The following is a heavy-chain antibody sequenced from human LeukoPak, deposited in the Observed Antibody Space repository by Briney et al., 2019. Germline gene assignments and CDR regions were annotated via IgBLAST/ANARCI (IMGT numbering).Heavy chain of an antibody. CDR3: ARGIVGAPDY. V-gene: IGHV4-34*01. J-gene: IGHJ4*02. CDR2: INHSGST. Sequence: SETLSLTCAVLRGCFSGYYWSGIRQPPGKGLEWIGEINHSGSTNYNPSLKSRVTISVDTSKNQFSLKLTSRTAAHTAVYYCARGIVGAPDYWGQGTLVTVSS. D-gene: IGHD1-26*01. CDR1: RGCFSGYY.